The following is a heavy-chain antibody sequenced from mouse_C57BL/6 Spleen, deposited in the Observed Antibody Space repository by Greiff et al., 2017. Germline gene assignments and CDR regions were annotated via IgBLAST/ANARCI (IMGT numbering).Heavy chain of an antibody. V-gene: IGHV1-82*01. D-gene: IGHD2-1*01. Sequence: QVQLQQSGPELVKPGASVTISCKASGYAFSSSWMNWVKQRPGKGLEWIGRIYPGDGDTNYNGKFKGKATLTADKSSSTAYMQLSSLTSEDSAVYFCARVPYGKGWYFDVWGTGTTVTVSS. CDR2: IYPGDGDT. J-gene: IGHJ1*03. CDR1: GYAFSSSW. CDR3: ARVPYGKGWYFDV.